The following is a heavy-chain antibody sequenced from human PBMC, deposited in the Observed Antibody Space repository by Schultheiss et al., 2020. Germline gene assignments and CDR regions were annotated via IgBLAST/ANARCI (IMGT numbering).Heavy chain of an antibody. CDR2: INHSGST. Sequence: SETLSLTCAVYGGSFSGYYWSWIRQPPGKGLEWIGEINHSGSTNYNPSLKSRVTISVDTSKNQVSLKLSSVTAADTAVYYCARHESGSYYEVDYWGQGTLVNGYS. CDR3: ARHESGSYYEVDY. V-gene: IGHV4-34*01. CDR1: GGSFSGYY. J-gene: IGHJ4*02. D-gene: IGHD1-26*01.